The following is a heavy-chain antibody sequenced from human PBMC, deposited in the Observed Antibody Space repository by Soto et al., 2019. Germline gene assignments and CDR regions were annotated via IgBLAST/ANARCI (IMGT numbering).Heavy chain of an antibody. Sequence: SVKVSCKASGFTFTSSAVQWVRQARGQRLEWIGWIVVGSGNTNYAQKFQERVTITRDMSTSTAYMELSSLRSEDTAMYYCAADRTTGINYYYYGMDVWGQGTTVTVSS. CDR1: GFTFTSSA. D-gene: IGHD1-1*01. J-gene: IGHJ6*02. V-gene: IGHV1-58*01. CDR3: AADRTTGINYYYYGMDV. CDR2: IVVGSGNT.